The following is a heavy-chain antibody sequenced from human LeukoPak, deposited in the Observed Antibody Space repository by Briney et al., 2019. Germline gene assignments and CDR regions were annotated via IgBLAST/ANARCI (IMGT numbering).Heavy chain of an antibody. J-gene: IGHJ4*02. CDR2: IYYSGST. Sequence: SETLSLACTVSGGSISSSSYYWGWIRQPPGKGLEWIGSIYYSGSTYYNPSLKSRVTRSVDTSKNQFSLKLSSVTAADTAVYYCARGGGHDFWSGYRGMSFDYWGQGTLVTVSS. CDR1: GGSISSSSYY. CDR3: ARGGGHDFWSGYRGMSFDY. D-gene: IGHD3-3*01. V-gene: IGHV4-39*07.